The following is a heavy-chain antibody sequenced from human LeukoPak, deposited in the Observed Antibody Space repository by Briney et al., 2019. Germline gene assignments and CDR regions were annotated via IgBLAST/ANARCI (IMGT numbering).Heavy chain of an antibody. J-gene: IGHJ4*02. D-gene: IGHD1-26*01. V-gene: IGHV4-31*03. Sequence: SQTLSLTCTVSGGSISSGGYYWSWIRQHPGKGLEWIGYIYYSGSTYYNPSLKSRVTISVDTSKNQFSLKLSSVTAADTAVYYCARFIMGATLLDYWGQGTLVTVSS. CDR3: ARFIMGATLLDY. CDR2: IYYSGST. CDR1: GGSISSGGYY.